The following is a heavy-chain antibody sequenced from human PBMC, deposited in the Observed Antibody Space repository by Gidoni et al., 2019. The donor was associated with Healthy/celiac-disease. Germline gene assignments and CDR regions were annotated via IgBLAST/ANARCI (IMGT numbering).Heavy chain of an antibody. Sequence: QVQLVESGGGVVQPGRSLRLSCSAPGFTFSSYAMHWVRQAPGKGLEWVAVISYDGSNKYYADSVKGRFTISRDNSKNTLYLQMNSLRAEDTAVYYCARDGREQQLVRLKENWFDPWGQGTLVTLSS. CDR3: ARDGREQQLVRLKENWFDP. CDR2: ISYDGSNK. CDR1: GFTFSSYA. V-gene: IGHV3-30-3*01. D-gene: IGHD6-13*01. J-gene: IGHJ5*02.